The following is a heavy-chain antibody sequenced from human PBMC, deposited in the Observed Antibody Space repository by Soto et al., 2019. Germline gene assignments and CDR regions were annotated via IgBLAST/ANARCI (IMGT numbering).Heavy chain of an antibody. CDR2: ISTSSTRI. CDR1: GFTFSSYG. J-gene: IGHJ4*02. CDR3: ARDRGGSGWPCFDS. Sequence: TGGSLRLSCVASGFTFSSYGMNWVRQAPGKGLEWVSYISTSSTRIYHADSVKGRFTISRDNAKNALYLEMNSLRAEVTAVYYCARDRGGSGWPCFDSWGQGTLVTVSS. V-gene: IGHV3-48*01. D-gene: IGHD6-19*01.